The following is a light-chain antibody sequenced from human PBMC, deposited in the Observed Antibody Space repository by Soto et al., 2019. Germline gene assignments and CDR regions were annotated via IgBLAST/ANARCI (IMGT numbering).Light chain of an antibody. J-gene: IGKJ1*01. CDR3: QQYYSTPRT. CDR2: WAS. CDR1: QSVLYSPTNKNY. V-gene: IGKV4-1*01. Sequence: DIVMTQSPDSLTVSLGERATINCKSSQSVLYSPTNKNYLAWYQQKSGQPPKLLIYWASTRESGVPDRFSGSGSWTDFTLTISSLQAEDVAVYYCQQYYSTPRTFGQGTRVEIK.